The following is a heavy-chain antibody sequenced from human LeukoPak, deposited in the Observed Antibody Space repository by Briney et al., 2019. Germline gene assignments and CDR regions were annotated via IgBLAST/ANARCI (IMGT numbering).Heavy chain of an antibody. D-gene: IGHD5-12*01. CDR3: ARGALTTRIGAGRFDY. J-gene: IGHJ4*02. CDR2: INPRGGST. CDR1: GYSLTNYY. Sequence: GASVKVSCKAFGYSLTNYYVHWVRQAPGQGLEWMGEINPRGGSTSYAQKFHGRITVTRDTYTNTVYMDLSSLRSEDTATYYCARGALTTRIGAGRFDYWGQGSLLTVAS. V-gene: IGHV1-46*01.